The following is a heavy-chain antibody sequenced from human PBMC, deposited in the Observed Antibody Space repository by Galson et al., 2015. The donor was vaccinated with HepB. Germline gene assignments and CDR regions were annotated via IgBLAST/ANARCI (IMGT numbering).Heavy chain of an antibody. CDR3: ARDQLTMVRGVMDWYFDL. Sequence: SLRLSCAASGFTFSRYGMNWVRQAPGKGLEWVSSISSTSSYIYYADSVKGRFTISRDNAKNSLYLQMNSLRAEDTAVYYCARDQLTMVRGVMDWYFDLWGRGTLVTVSS. CDR1: GFTFSRYG. CDR2: ISSTSSYI. D-gene: IGHD3-10*01. J-gene: IGHJ2*01. V-gene: IGHV3-21*01.